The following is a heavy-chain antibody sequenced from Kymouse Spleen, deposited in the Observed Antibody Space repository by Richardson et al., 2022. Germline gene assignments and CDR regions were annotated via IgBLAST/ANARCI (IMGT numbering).Heavy chain of an antibody. CDR1: GFTFSGSA. CDR3: TRRRGDSHFDY. D-gene: IGHD4-17*01. Sequence: EVQLVESGGGLVQPGGSLKLSCAASGFTFSGSAMHWVRQASGKGLEWVGRIRSKANSYATAYAASVKGRFTISRDDSKNTAYLQMNSLKTEDTAVYYCTRRRGDSHFDYWGQGTLVTVSS. V-gene: IGHV3-73*02. CDR2: IRSKANSYAT. J-gene: IGHJ4*02.